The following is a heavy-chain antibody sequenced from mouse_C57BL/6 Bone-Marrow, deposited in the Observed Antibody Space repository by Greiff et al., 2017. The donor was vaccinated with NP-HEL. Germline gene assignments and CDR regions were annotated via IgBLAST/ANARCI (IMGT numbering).Heavy chain of an antibody. CDR2: IDPETGGT. CDR1: GYTFTDYE. J-gene: IGHJ4*01. V-gene: IGHV1-15*01. CDR3: TRSEDYYAMDY. Sequence: VKLQESGAELVRPGASVTLSCKASGYTFTDYEMHWVKQTPVHGLEWIGAIDPETGGTAYNQKFKGKAILTADKSSSTAYMELRSLTSEDSAVYYCTRSEDYYAMDYWGQGTSVTVSS.